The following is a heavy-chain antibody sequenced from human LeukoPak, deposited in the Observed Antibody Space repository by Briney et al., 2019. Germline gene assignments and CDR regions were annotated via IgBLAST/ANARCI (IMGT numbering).Heavy chain of an antibody. V-gene: IGHV4-59*06. CDR2: IYYSGST. D-gene: IGHD3-3*01. Sequence: PSETLSLTCTVSGGSISSYYWSWIRQHPGKGLEWIGYIYYSGSTYYNPSLKSRVTISVDTSKNQFSLKLSSVTAADTAVYYCARQRADFWSGYVDYWGQGTLVTVSS. CDR1: GGSISSYY. CDR3: ARQRADFWSGYVDY. J-gene: IGHJ4*02.